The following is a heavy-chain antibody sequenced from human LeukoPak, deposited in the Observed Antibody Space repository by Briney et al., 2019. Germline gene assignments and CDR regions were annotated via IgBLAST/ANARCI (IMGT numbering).Heavy chain of an antibody. CDR1: GFTFSSYA. D-gene: IGHD3-3*01. J-gene: IGHJ4*02. CDR3: AKDLGFDFWSGYSYDY. V-gene: IGHV3-23*01. CDR2: ISGSGGST. Sequence: GGSLRLSCAASGFTFSSYAMSWVRQAPGKGLEWVSAISGSGGSTYYADSVKGRFTISRDNSKNTLYLQMNSLRAKDTAVYYCAKDLGFDFWSGYSYDYWGQGTLVTVSS.